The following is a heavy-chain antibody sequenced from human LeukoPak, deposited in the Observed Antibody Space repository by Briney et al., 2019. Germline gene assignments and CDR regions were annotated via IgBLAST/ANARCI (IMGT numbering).Heavy chain of an antibody. J-gene: IGHJ4*02. CDR3: ARHNAGGYYDSSGYPY. CDR2: IDPSDSYT. D-gene: IGHD3-22*01. CDR1: GYSFTSYW. V-gene: IGHV5-10-1*01. Sequence: GESLRISCKGSGYSFTSYWISWVRQMPGKGLEWMVRIDPSDSYTNYSPSFQGHVTISADKSISTAYLQWSSLKASDTAMYYCARHNAGGYYDSSGYPYWGQGTLVTVSS.